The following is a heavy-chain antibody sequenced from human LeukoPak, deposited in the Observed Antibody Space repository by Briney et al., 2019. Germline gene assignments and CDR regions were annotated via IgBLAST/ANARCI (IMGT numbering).Heavy chain of an antibody. CDR3: ASTRPGSDAFDI. CDR1: GGSISSGDYY. V-gene: IGHV4-39*07. D-gene: IGHD1-14*01. CDR2: INHSGST. J-gene: IGHJ3*02. Sequence: SETLSLTCTVSGGSISSGDYYWSWIRQPPGKGLEWIGEINHSGSTNYNPSLKSRVTISVDTSKNQFSLKLSSVTAADTAVYYCASTRPGSDAFDIWGQGTMVTVSS.